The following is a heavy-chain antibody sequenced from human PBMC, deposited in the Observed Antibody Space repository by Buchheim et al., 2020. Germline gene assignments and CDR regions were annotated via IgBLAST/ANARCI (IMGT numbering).Heavy chain of an antibody. Sequence: QVQLQESGPGLVKPSETLSLTCTVSGGSISSYYWSWIRQPPGKGLEWIGYIYYSGSTNYNPSLTSRVTISVDTSKNQFSLKLSSVTAADTAVYYCARDVSSSWYFDYWGQGTL. V-gene: IGHV4-59*01. CDR1: GGSISSYY. J-gene: IGHJ4*02. D-gene: IGHD6-13*01. CDR3: ARDVSSSWYFDY. CDR2: IYYSGST.